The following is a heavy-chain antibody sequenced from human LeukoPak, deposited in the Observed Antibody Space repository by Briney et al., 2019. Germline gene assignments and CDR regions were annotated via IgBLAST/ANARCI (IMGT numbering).Heavy chain of an antibody. CDR3: ARVIAAAGRLFDP. CDR1: GFTFSDYY. J-gene: IGHJ5*02. V-gene: IGHV3-11*01. Sequence: GGSPRLSCAASGFTFSDYYMSWIRQAPGKGLEWVSYISSSGSTIYYADSVKGRFTISRDNAKNSLYLQMNSLRAEDTAVYYCARVIAAAGRLFDPWGQGTLVTVSS. D-gene: IGHD6-13*01. CDR2: ISSSGSTI.